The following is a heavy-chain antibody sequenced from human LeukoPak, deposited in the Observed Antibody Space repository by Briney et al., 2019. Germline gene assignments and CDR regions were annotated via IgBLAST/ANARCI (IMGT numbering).Heavy chain of an antibody. D-gene: IGHD3-22*01. CDR1: GFTFSSYW. V-gene: IGHV3-74*01. CDR2: SNSDGSST. Sequence: GGSPRLSCAASGFTFSSYWMHWVRQAPGKGLVWVSRSNSDGSSTNYADSVKGRFTISRDNAKNTLYLQMNSLRAEDTAVYYCAKGRYYDSRAYYSLDYFDYWGQGALVTVSS. J-gene: IGHJ4*02. CDR3: AKGRYYDSRAYYSLDYFDY.